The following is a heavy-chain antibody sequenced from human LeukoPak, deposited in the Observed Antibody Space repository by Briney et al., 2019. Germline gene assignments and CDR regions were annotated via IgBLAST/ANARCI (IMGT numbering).Heavy chain of an antibody. V-gene: IGHV1-3*01. CDR2: INAVNGNT. J-gene: IGHJ4*02. CDR3: AVLAVSGEFDY. Sequence: ASAKVSCKASGYTFTNYGLHWVRQAPGQNLEWMGWINAVNGNTKYSQKFQGRVTITRDTSASTAYMELSSLRSEDTAVYYCAVLAVSGEFDYWGQGALVTVSS. D-gene: IGHD6-19*01. CDR1: GYTFTNYG.